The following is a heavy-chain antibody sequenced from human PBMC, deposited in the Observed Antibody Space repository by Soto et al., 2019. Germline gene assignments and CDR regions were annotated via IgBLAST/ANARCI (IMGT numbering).Heavy chain of an antibody. Sequence: GASVKVSCKASGYTFTRYAMHWVRQAPGQRLEWMGWISAYNGNTNYAQKLQGRVTMTTDTSTSTAYMELRSLRSDDTAVYYCAREQYYDFWSGYGPDAFDIWGQGTMVTVSS. CDR2: ISAYNGNT. V-gene: IGHV1-18*01. CDR1: GYTFTRYA. D-gene: IGHD3-3*01. CDR3: AREQYYDFWSGYGPDAFDI. J-gene: IGHJ3*02.